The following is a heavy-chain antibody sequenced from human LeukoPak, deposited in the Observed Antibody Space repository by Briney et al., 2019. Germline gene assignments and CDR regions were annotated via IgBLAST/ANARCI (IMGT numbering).Heavy chain of an antibody. CDR2: IRYDGSNK. V-gene: IGHV3-30*02. D-gene: IGHD1-1*01. J-gene: IGHJ6*03. Sequence: GSLRLSCAASGFTLSSHSMNWVRQAPGKGLEWVAFIRYDGSNKYHADSVKGRFTISRDNSKNTVYLQMNSLRAEDTAVYFCAKEYGYDYNYYYSMDVWGKGTTVTISS. CDR3: AKEYGYDYNYYYSMDV. CDR1: GFTLSSHS.